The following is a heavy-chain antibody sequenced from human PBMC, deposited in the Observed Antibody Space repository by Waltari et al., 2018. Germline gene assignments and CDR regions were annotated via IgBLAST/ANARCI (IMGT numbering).Heavy chain of an antibody. J-gene: IGHJ4*02. CDR1: GGSISSSY. V-gene: IGHV4-59*08. CDR2: IYGSGSST. D-gene: IGHD6-13*01. Sequence: QLQLQESGPGLVKPPETLSLTCAVSGGSISSSYWSWLRQPPGKGLEWIGYIYGSGSSTNYNPSLKSRVTLSVDTSKNQFSLKLSSVTAADTAVYYCARHIAAAGIDYWGQGVLVTISS. CDR3: ARHIAAAGIDY.